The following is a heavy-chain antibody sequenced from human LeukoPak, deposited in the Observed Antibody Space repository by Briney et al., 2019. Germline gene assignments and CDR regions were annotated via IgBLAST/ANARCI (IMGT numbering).Heavy chain of an antibody. J-gene: IGHJ3*02. Sequence: SETLSLTCTVSGGSISSSSYYWGWIRQPPGKGLEWIGSIYHSGSTYYNPSLKSRVTISVDRSKNQFSLKLSSVTAADTAVYYCVRASVESGGAFDIWGQGTMVTVSS. CDR3: VRASVESGGAFDI. CDR1: GGSISSSSYY. D-gene: IGHD2-15*01. V-gene: IGHV4-39*07. CDR2: IYHSGST.